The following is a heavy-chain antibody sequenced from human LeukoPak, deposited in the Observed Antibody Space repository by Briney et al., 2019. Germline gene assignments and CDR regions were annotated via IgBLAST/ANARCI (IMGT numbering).Heavy chain of an antibody. CDR2: ISGGTT. CDR3: AKSVYHLGSY. CDR1: GFTISTYG. Sequence: GGSLRLSYAASGFTISTYGMSWVRRATGKGLEWVSSISGGTTYYADSVKGRFTSSRDNSKNTVSLQMNSLRAEDTAVYYCAKSVYHLGSYWGEGTLVTVSS. D-gene: IGHD3-10*01. J-gene: IGHJ4*02. V-gene: IGHV3-23*01.